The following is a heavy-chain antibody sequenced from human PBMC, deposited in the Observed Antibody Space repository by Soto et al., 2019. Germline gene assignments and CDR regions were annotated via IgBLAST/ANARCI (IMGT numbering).Heavy chain of an antibody. J-gene: IGHJ5*02. Sequence: QVQLVQSGAEVKKPGASVQVSCKASGYTFTSYGISWVRQAPGQGLEWMGWISAYNGNTNYAQKLQGRVTMTTDTSTSTAYMELRSLRSDDTAVYYWARDNPLRFMDTASFDPWGQGTLFTVSS. D-gene: IGHD5-18*01. V-gene: IGHV1-18*01. CDR3: ARDNPLRFMDTASFDP. CDR1: GYTFTSYG. CDR2: ISAYNGNT.